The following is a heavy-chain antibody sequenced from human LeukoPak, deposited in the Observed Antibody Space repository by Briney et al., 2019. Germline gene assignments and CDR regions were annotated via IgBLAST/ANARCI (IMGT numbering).Heavy chain of an antibody. Sequence: PSETLSLTCTVSGGSISSGSYYWSWIRQPAGKGLEWIGRIYTSGSTNYNPSLKSRVTISVDTSKNQFSLKLSSVTTADTAVYYCARDIARYSSGWEIGYWGQGTLATVSS. CDR3: ARDIARYSSGWEIGY. CDR1: GGSISSGSYY. V-gene: IGHV4-61*02. J-gene: IGHJ4*02. D-gene: IGHD6-19*01. CDR2: IYTSGST.